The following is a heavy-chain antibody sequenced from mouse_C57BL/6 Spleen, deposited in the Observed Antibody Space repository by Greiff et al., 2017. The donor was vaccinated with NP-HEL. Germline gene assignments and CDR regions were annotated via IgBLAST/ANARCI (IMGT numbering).Heavy chain of an antibody. J-gene: IGHJ3*01. D-gene: IGHD2-5*01. CDR2: INPSTGGT. CDR1: GYSFTGYY. Sequence: EVQLQQSGPELVKPGASVKISCKASGYSFTGYYMNWVKQSPEKSLEWIGEINPSTGGTTYNQKFKAKATLTVDKSSSTAYMQLKSLTSEDSAVYYCARRAYSNYEGFAYWGQGTLVTVSA. CDR3: ARRAYSNYEGFAY. V-gene: IGHV1-42*01.